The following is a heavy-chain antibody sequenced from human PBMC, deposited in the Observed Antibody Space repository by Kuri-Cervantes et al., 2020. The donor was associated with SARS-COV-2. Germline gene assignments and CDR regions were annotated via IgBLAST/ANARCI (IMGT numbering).Heavy chain of an antibody. D-gene: IGHD6-19*01. Sequence: GSLRLSCTVSGGSTSSGSYYWSWIRQPPGKGLEYIGYIYYSGTTNYNPSLKSRVTISVDASKNQFSLKLSSVTAADTAMYFCARGNGAVATSGYWYFDLWGRGTLVTVSS. V-gene: IGHV4-61*01. CDR2: IYYSGTT. J-gene: IGHJ2*01. CDR1: GGSTSSGSYY. CDR3: ARGNGAVATSGYWYFDL.